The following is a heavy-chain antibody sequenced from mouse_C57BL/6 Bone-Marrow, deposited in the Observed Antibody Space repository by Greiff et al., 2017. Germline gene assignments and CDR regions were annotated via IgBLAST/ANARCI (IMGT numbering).Heavy chain of an antibody. CDR2: IYPGSGNT. J-gene: IGHJ4*01. Sequence: QVQLKQSGAELVRPGASVKLSCKASGYTFTDYYINWVKQRPGQGLEWIARIYPGSGNTYYNEKFKGKATLTAEKSSSTAYMQLSSLTSEDSAVYFCARWDYGSYAMDYWGQGTSVTVSS. D-gene: IGHD1-1*01. V-gene: IGHV1-76*01. CDR3: ARWDYGSYAMDY. CDR1: GYTFTDYY.